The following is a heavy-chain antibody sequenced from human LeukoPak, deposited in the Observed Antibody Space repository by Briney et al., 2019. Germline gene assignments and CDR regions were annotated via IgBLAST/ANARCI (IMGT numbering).Heavy chain of an antibody. CDR2: IFYSGST. J-gene: IGHJ6*03. D-gene: IGHD6-13*01. CDR3: ASIHKVIAAAGVQPNNYYYMDV. CDR1: SGSLSTSNYY. V-gene: IGHV4-39*07. Sequence: SETLSLTFTVSSGSLSTSNYYWGWVRQPPGKALEWIGNIFYSGSTYYSPSLKSRVTISLDTSRNQFSLKLSSVTAADTAVYYCASIHKVIAAAGVQPNNYYYMDVWGKGTTVTISS.